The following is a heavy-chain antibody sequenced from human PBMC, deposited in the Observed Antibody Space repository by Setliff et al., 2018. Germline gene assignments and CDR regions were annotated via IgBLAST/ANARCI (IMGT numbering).Heavy chain of an antibody. V-gene: IGHV4-34*01. CDR3: ARQIDYGDFQYFDY. D-gene: IGHD4-17*01. Sequence: SETLSLTCAVYGGSFSGYYWSWIRQPPGRGLEWIGEINHNGGTNYNPSLKSRVTISIHTSKNQFSLKLSSVTAADTAVYYCARQIDYGDFQYFDYWGQGTLVTVSS. CDR2: INHNGGT. CDR1: GGSFSGYY. J-gene: IGHJ4*02.